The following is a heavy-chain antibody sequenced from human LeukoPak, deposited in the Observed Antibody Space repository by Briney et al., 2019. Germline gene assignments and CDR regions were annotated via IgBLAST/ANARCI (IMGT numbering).Heavy chain of an antibody. CDR2: IIPIFGTA. D-gene: IGHD4-17*01. CDR1: GGTFSSYA. CDR3: AKDPRYGDYVDYYYYGMDV. Sequence: SVKVSCNASGGTFSSYAISWVRQAPGQGLEWMGGIIPIFGTANYAQKFQGRVTITADESTSTAYMELSSLRSEDTAVYYCAKDPRYGDYVDYYYYGMDVWGQGTTVTVSS. J-gene: IGHJ6*02. V-gene: IGHV1-69*13.